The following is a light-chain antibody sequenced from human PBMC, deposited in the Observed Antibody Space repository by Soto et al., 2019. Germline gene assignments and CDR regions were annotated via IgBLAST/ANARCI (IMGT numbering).Light chain of an antibody. CDR2: GAS. V-gene: IGKV3-20*01. J-gene: IGKJ2*01. CDR1: QSVTSSY. CDR3: QQNGGSPRP. Sequence: EIVLTQSPGTLSLSPGERATLSCRASQSVTSSYLAWYQQKPGQAPRLLIYGASSRATGIPNRFSGSGSGTDFTFTIDRLGLEDFAVNYCQQNGGSPRPLGQGTKLESK.